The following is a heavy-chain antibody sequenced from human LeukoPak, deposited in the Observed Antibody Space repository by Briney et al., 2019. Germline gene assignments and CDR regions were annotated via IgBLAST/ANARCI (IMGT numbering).Heavy chain of an antibody. V-gene: IGHV3-21*01. D-gene: IGHD6-19*01. CDR3: ARGTFSGWLGGYYYYMDV. CDR2: ISSSSSYI. CDR1: GFTFSSYS. Sequence: GGSLRLSCAASGFTFSSYSMNWVRQAPGKGLEWVSSISSSSSYIYYADSVKGRFTISRDNAKNSLYLQMNSLRAEDTAVYYCARGTFSGWLGGYYYYMDVWGKGTTVTVSS. J-gene: IGHJ6*03.